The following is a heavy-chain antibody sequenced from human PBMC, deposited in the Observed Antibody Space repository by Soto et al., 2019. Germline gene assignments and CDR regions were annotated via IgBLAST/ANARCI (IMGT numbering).Heavy chain of an antibody. CDR1: GFTFDDYT. V-gene: IGHV3-43*01. D-gene: IGHD7-27*01. Sequence: GGSLRLSCAASGFTFDDYTMHWVRQAPGKGLEWVSLISWDGGSTYYADSVKGRFTISRDNSKNSLYLQMNSLRTEDTALYYCAKGTGVSYGMDVWGQGTTVTVSS. CDR3: AKGTGVSYGMDV. CDR2: ISWDGGST. J-gene: IGHJ6*02.